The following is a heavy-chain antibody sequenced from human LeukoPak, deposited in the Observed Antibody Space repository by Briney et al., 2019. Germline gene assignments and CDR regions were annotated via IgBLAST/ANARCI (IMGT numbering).Heavy chain of an antibody. CDR1: GYSFTSYW. J-gene: IGHJ4*02. Sequence: GESLKISCKGSGYSFTSYWIGWVRQMPGKGLEWMGIIYPGDSDTRYSPSFQGQVTISADKSITTAYLQWSSLKASDTAMYYCARRAIIQGTSALDFWGQGTVVIVSS. CDR3: ARRAIIQGTSALDF. D-gene: IGHD3-3*01. CDR2: IYPGDSDT. V-gene: IGHV5-51*01.